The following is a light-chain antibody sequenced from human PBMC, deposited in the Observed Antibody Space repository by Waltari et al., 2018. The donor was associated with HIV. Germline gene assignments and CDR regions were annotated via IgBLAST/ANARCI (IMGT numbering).Light chain of an antibody. J-gene: IGKJ3*01. CDR2: WAS. V-gene: IGKV4-1*01. Sequence: DIVMTQSPDSLAVSLGERATIHCQSSPSLLRCSHNLNYLAWYQQKPGQPPKLLIYWASTREAGVPDRFSGSGSGTDFTLTISSLQAEDVAVYYCQQCYSVPVTFGPGTKVDIK. CDR1: PSLLRCSHNLNY. CDR3: QQCYSVPVT.